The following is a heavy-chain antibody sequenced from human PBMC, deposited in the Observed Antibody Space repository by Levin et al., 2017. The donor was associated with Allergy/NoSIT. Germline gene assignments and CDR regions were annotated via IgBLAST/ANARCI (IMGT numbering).Heavy chain of an antibody. Sequence: PGGSLRLSCAASGFTFSSYAMHWVRQAPGKGLEWVAVISYDGSNKYYADSVKGRFTISRDNSKNTLYLQMNSLRAEDTAVYYCARDSKYSSGGNYYYYYYGMDVWGQGTTVTVSS. CDR3: ARDSKYSSGGNYYYYYYGMDV. V-gene: IGHV3-30-3*01. CDR1: GFTFSSYA. J-gene: IGHJ6*02. CDR2: ISYDGSNK. D-gene: IGHD6-19*01.